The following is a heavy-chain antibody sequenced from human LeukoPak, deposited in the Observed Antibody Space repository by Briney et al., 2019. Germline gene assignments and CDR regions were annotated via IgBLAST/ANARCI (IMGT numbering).Heavy chain of an antibody. V-gene: IGHV4-34*01. J-gene: IGHJ4*02. CDR1: GGSFSGYY. CDR3: ARSHRYYGPFY. Sequence: SETLSLTCAVYGGSFSGYYWSWIRQPPGKGLEWIGEINHSGSTNYNPSLKSRDTISVDTSKNQFSLKLSSVTAADTAVYYCARSHRYYGPFYWGQGTLVTVSS. CDR2: INHSGST. D-gene: IGHD3-10*01.